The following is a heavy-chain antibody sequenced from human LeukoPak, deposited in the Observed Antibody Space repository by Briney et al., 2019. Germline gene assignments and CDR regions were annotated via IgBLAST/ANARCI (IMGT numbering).Heavy chain of an antibody. D-gene: IGHD6-13*01. CDR1: GFTFDDYA. J-gene: IGHJ4*02. V-gene: IGHV3-9*01. CDR2: ISWNSGSI. Sequence: HSGGSLRLSCAASGFTFDDYAMHWVRQAPGKGLEWVSGISWNSGSIGYADSVKGRFTISRDNAKNSLYLQMNSLRAEDTALYYCAKDSLNSIAAAGTDFDYWGQGTLVTVSS. CDR3: AKDSLNSIAAAGTDFDY.